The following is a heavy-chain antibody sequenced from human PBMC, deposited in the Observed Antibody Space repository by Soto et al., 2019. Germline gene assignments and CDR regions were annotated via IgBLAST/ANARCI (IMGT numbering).Heavy chain of an antibody. CDR2: IYHGGST. V-gene: IGHV4-38-2*01. CDR1: GYSISSGYY. D-gene: IGHD3-10*01. J-gene: IGHJ4*02. CDR3: ARLTYYYGSGSPFFDY. Sequence: SETLSLTCAVSGYSISSGYYWGWLRQPPGKGLEWIGSIYHGGSTYYNPSLNSRVTLSIDMTNNHVSLILNSVTAADTAVYYCARLTYYYGSGSPFFDYWGQGTLVTVSS.